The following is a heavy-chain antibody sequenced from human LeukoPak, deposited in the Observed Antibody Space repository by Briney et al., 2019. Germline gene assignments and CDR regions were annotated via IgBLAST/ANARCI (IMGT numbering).Heavy chain of an antibody. Sequence: SQTLSLTFAVSGGSISSGGYSWSWIRQPPGKGLEWIGYIYHSGSTYYNPSLKSRVTISVDRSKTQFSLKLSSVTAADTAVYSCARERGHYDSSAYLGAFDIWGQGTMVTVSS. CDR2: IYHSGST. D-gene: IGHD3-22*01. CDR3: ARERGHYDSSAYLGAFDI. V-gene: IGHV4-30-2*01. CDR1: GGSISSGGYS. J-gene: IGHJ3*02.